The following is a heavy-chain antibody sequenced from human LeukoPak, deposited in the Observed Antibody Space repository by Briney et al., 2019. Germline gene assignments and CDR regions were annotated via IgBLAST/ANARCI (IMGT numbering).Heavy chain of an antibody. CDR2: ISSSGSTI. CDR3: ARDSGNWNYGYYYMDV. CDR1: GFTFSDYY. J-gene: IGHJ6*03. V-gene: IGHV3-11*04. D-gene: IGHD1-20*01. Sequence: GGSLRLSCAASGFTFSDYYMRWIHQAAGKELKWVSYISSSGSTIYYADSLKGRFTISRDNAKNSLYLQMNSLRAEDTAVYYCARDSGNWNYGYYYMDVWGKGTTVTVSS.